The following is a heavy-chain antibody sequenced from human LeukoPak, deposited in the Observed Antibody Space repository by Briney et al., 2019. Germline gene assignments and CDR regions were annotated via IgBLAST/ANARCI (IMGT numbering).Heavy chain of an antibody. V-gene: IGHV1-18*01. CDR1: GYTFTSFG. Sequence: ASVKVSCKASGYTFTSFGISWVRQAPGQGLEWMGWISAYNGNTNYAQKLQGRVTMTTDTSTSTAYMELRSLRSDDTAVYYCARIPLVVTAISTLDYWGQGTLVTVSS. D-gene: IGHD2-21*02. J-gene: IGHJ4*02. CDR3: ARIPLVVTAISTLDY. CDR2: ISAYNGNT.